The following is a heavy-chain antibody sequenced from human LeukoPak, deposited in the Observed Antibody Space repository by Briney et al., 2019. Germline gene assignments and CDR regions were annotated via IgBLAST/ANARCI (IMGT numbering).Heavy chain of an antibody. CDR2: AYYRSKWSI. J-gene: IGHJ4*02. D-gene: IGHD3-16*01. CDR3: AGGFVGGGWHAY. V-gene: IGHV6-1*01. CDR1: GDSVSSTSAA. Sequence: SQTLSLTCAISGDSVSSTSAAWNWLRQSPSRGLEWLGRAYYRSKWSIEYAPSVESRITINPDASKNQFYLQLISETPEDTAMYYCAGGFVGGGWHAYWGQGTLVTVSS.